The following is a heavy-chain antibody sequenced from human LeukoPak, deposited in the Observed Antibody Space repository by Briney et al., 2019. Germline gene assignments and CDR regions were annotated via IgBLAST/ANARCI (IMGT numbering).Heavy chain of an antibody. CDR3: ARAVDTAMVDFDY. J-gene: IGHJ4*02. CDR1: GYTFTGYY. CDR2: INPNSGGT. V-gene: IGHV1-2*02. Sequence: ASVKVSCKASGYTFTGYYMHWVRQAPGQGLEWVGWINPNSGGTNYAQKFQGRVTMTRDTSISTAYMELSRLRSDDTAVYYCARAVDTAMVDFDYWGQGTLVTVSS. D-gene: IGHD5-18*01.